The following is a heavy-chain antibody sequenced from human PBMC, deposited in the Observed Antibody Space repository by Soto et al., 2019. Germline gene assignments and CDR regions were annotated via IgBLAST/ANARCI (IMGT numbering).Heavy chain of an antibody. J-gene: IGHJ5*02. CDR1: GYTFFTFV. D-gene: IGHD5-12*01. CDR3: ARHHGPTTSENWFDP. CDR2: ISTYSGDT. Sequence: QVNLVQSGVEVKTPGPSGKVPCRASGYTFFTFVTSWFGQAPGQGLEWMGWISTYSGDTKYAQKFQGRVTMTTDTSTTTAYLELRSLRSDDTAVYYCARHHGPTTSENWFDPWGQGTLVTVSS. V-gene: IGHV1-18*01.